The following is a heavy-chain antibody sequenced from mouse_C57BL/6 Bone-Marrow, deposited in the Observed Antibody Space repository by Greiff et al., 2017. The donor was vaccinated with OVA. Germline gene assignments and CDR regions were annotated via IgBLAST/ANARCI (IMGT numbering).Heavy chain of an antibody. J-gene: IGHJ3*01. CDR2: ISDGGSYT. CDR3: ARDNYLAWFAY. V-gene: IGHV5-4*01. D-gene: IGHD1-3*01. CDR1: GFTFSSYA. Sequence: EVQRVESGGGLVKPGGSLKLSCAASGFTFSSYAMSWVRQTPEKRLEWVATISDGGSYTYYPDNVKGRFTIYRDNAKNNLYLQMSHLKSEDTAMYYCARDNYLAWFAYWGQGTLVTVSA.